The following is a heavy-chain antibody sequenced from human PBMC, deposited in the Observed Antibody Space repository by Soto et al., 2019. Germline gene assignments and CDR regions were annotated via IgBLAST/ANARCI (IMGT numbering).Heavy chain of an antibody. D-gene: IGHD5-12*01. CDR2: IYFTGST. V-gene: IGHV4-30-4*01. CDR1: GDTVNNGDYF. Sequence: ASETLSLTCTVSGDTVNNGDYFWSWIRQSPGKGLEWLGYIYFTGSTYYSPSLKSRLHISMDKSKNHFSLEMTSVTVADTAVYFCARGEVVDVVAAFKRELDPWGPGLLVTVYS. CDR3: ARGEVVDVVAAFKRELDP. J-gene: IGHJ5*02.